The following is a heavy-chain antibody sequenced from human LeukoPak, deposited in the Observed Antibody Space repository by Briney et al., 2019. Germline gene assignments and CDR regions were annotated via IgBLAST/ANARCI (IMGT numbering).Heavy chain of an antibody. D-gene: IGHD3-10*02. V-gene: IGHV3-48*03. Sequence: GGSLRLSCAASGLTFSSFEMNWVRQAAGKGLEWISYISSSGTSIYYADSVKGRFTISRDNAKNSLYLQMNSLRAEDTAVYYCAELGITMIGGVWGKGTTVTISS. J-gene: IGHJ6*04. CDR2: ISSSGTSI. CDR3: AELGITMIGGV. CDR1: GLTFSSFE.